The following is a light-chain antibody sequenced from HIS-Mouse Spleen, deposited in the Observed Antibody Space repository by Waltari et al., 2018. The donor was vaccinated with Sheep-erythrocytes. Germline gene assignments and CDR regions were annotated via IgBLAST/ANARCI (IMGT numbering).Light chain of an antibody. Sequence: QSALTQPASVSGSPGQSITISCTGTSSDVGSYNLVSWYQQHPGKAPKLMIYEGSKRPSGVSNRFSGSKSGNTASLAINGLQAEDEADYYCQSYDSSLSAVVFGGGTKLTVL. CDR2: EGS. CDR1: SSDVGSYNL. CDR3: QSYDSSLSAVV. V-gene: IGLV2-14*02. J-gene: IGLJ2*01.